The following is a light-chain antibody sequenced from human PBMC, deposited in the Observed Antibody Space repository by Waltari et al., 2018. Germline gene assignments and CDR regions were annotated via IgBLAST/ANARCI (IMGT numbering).Light chain of an antibody. J-gene: IGKJ5*01. CDR3: QQYGSSPIT. Sequence: EIVLTQSPGTLSLSPGERATPSCRASQDVSNNYVAWYQQKPGQAPRLLLYSASTTTTDIPDRFSGSGSGTDFTFTISRLEPEDFAVYYCQQYGSSPITFGQGTRLEIK. V-gene: IGKV3-20*01. CDR1: QDVSNNY. CDR2: SAS.